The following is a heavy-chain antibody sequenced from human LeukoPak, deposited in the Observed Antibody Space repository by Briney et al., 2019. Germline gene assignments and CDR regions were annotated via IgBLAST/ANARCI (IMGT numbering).Heavy chain of an antibody. CDR3: ARENNDILTGLVPYDGWFDP. V-gene: IGHV4-39*07. D-gene: IGHD3-9*01. CDR2: IYYSGST. CDR1: GGSISSSSYY. Sequence: PSETLSLTCTVSGGSISSSSYYWGWIRQPPGKGLEWIGSIYYSGSTYYNPSLKSRVTISVDTSKNQFSLKLSSVTAADTAVYYCARENNDILTGLVPYDGWFDPWGQGTLVTVSS. J-gene: IGHJ5*02.